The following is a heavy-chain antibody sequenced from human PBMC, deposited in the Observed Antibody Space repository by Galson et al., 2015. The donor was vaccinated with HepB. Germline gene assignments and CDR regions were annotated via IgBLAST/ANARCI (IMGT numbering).Heavy chain of an antibody. CDR1: GFTFTSSA. V-gene: IGHV1-58*01. D-gene: IGHD3-22*01. J-gene: IGHJ4*02. CDR3: ARDERYYYDSSGYCRFDY. Sequence: SVKVSCKASGFTFTSSAVQWVRQARGQRLEWIGWIVVGSGNTNYAQKLQGRVTMTTDTSTSTAYMELRSLRSDDTAVYYCARDERYYYDSSGYCRFDYWGQGTLVTVSS. CDR2: IVVGSGNT.